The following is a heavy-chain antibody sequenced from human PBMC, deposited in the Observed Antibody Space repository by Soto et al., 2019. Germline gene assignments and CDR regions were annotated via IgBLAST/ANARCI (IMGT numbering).Heavy chain of an antibody. CDR2: ISGSGGST. CDR3: ATGKRTTKYYDFWSGLYYYGMDV. CDR1: RFTFSSYA. V-gene: IGHV3-23*01. D-gene: IGHD3-3*01. J-gene: IGHJ6*02. Sequence: GGSLRISCAASRFTFSSYAMSWVRHAPGQGLECFSAISGSGGSTYYADSVKGRFTISRGNSEKTLYLQMNSLRGEGTAVYYCATGKRTTKYYDFWSGLYYYGMDVWGQGTTVTVSS.